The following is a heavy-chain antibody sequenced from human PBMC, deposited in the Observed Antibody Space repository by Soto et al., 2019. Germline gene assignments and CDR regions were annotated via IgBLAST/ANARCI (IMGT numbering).Heavy chain of an antibody. Sequence: SGPTLVNPTQTLTLTCTFSGFSLGTGGVGVGWIRQPPGKALEWLALIYWDDDKRYSPSLKSRLTITKDTSKNQVVLTMTNMDPVDTATYYCTHTHYDFWSGYPFDYWGQGTLVTV. CDR1: GFSLGTGGVG. V-gene: IGHV2-5*02. CDR3: THTHYDFWSGYPFDY. D-gene: IGHD3-3*01. J-gene: IGHJ4*02. CDR2: IYWDDDK.